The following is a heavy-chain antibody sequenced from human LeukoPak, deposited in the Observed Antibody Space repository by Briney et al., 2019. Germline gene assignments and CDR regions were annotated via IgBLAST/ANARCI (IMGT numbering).Heavy chain of an antibody. Sequence: SATLSLTCAVYGGSFSGYYWSWIRQPPGKGLEWIGEINHSGSTNYNPSLKSRVTISVDTSKNQFSLKLSSVTAADTAVYYCARSITMVRGVYYYGMDVWGKGTTVTVSS. CDR2: INHSGST. J-gene: IGHJ6*04. V-gene: IGHV4-34*01. D-gene: IGHD3-10*01. CDR3: ARSITMVRGVYYYGMDV. CDR1: GGSFSGYY.